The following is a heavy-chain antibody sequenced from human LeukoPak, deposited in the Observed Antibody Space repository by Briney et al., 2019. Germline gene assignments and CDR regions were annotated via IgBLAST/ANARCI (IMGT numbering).Heavy chain of an antibody. CDR3: ASSSWFGELSHASDY. D-gene: IGHD3-10*01. Sequence: SETLSLTCTVSGGSISSSSYYWGWIRQPPGKGLEWIGSIYYSGSTYYNPSLKSRVTISVDTSKNQFSLKLSSVTAADTAVYYCASSSWFGELSHASDYWGQGTLVTVSS. CDR1: GGSISSSSYY. V-gene: IGHV4-39*01. J-gene: IGHJ4*02. CDR2: IYYSGST.